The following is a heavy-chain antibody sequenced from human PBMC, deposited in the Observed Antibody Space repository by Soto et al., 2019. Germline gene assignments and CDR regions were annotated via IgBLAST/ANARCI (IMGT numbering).Heavy chain of an antibody. Sequence: GGSLRLSCAASGFTFSSYAMHWVRQAPGKGLEWVAVISYDGSNKYYADSVKGRFTISRDNSKNTLYLQMNSLRAEDTAVYYCARGELEPYFTQFWSYYDYGMDVWGQGTTVTVSS. J-gene: IGHJ6*02. CDR1: GFTFSSYA. CDR3: ARGELEPYFTQFWSYYDYGMDV. V-gene: IGHV3-30-3*01. CDR2: ISYDGSNK. D-gene: IGHD1-1*01.